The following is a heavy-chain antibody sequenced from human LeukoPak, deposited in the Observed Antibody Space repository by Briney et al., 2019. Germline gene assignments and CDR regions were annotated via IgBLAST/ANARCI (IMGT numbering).Heavy chain of an antibody. CDR1: GFTFSSYG. J-gene: IGHJ6*02. V-gene: IGHV3-30*18. D-gene: IGHD3-22*01. Sequence: GGSLRLSCAASGFTFSSYGMHWVRQAPGEGLEWVAVISYDGSNKYYADSVKGRFTISRDNSKNTLYLQMNSLRAEDTAVYYCAKDRAYYYDSSGYYRAYYYGIDVWGQGTTVTVSS. CDR2: ISYDGSNK. CDR3: AKDRAYYYDSSGYYRAYYYGIDV.